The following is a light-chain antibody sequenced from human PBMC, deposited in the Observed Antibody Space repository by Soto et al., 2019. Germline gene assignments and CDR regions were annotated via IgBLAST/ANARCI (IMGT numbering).Light chain of an antibody. V-gene: IGKV3-15*01. Sequence: DIVMTQSPATLSVSPGERATLSCRASQSVSSNLAWYQQKPGQAPRLLIYGASTRATGIPARFSGSGSGTEFTLTISSLQSEDFAVYYCQQYNNWPPTFVQGTKVEIK. CDR1: QSVSSN. CDR2: GAS. CDR3: QQYNNWPPT. J-gene: IGKJ1*01.